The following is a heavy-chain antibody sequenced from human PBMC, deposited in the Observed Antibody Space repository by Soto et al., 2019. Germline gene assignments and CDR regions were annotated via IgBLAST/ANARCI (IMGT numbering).Heavy chain of an antibody. Sequence: KGLEWIGEINHSGSTNYNPSLKSRVTISVDTSKNQFSLKLSSVTAADTAVYYCARELRPLWYYYGSGRPLHYYSFSGMDVLGHGTTVTVFS. CDR2: INHSGST. CDR3: ARELRPLWYYYGSGRPLHYYSFSGMDV. V-gene: IGHV4-34*01. J-gene: IGHJ6*02. D-gene: IGHD3-10*01.